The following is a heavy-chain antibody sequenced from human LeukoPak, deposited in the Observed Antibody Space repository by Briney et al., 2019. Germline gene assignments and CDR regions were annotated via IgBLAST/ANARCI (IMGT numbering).Heavy chain of an antibody. J-gene: IGHJ4*02. Sequence: PGGSLRLSCAASGFTFTSYSMSWVRQAPGKGLEWVSGTSDRGDYTYYADSVKGRFTISRDNAKNSLYLQMNSLRAEDTALYYCAKGGADYRDYFDYWGQGTLVTVSS. CDR2: TSDRGDYT. CDR3: AKGGADYRDYFDY. V-gene: IGHV3-23*01. CDR1: GFTFTSYS. D-gene: IGHD4-11*01.